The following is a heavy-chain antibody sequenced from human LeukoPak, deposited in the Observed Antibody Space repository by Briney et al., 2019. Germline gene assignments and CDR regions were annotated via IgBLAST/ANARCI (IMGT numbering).Heavy chain of an antibody. CDR3: AREEGDLDAFDI. CDR2: ISSSGSTI. CDR1: GFTFSSYE. V-gene: IGHV3-48*03. D-gene: IGHD1-26*01. Sequence: GGSLRLSCAASGFTFSSYEMNWVRQAPGKGLEWVSYISSSGSTIYYADSVKGRFTISRDNSKNTLYLQMNSLRAEDTAVYYCAREEGDLDAFDIWGQGTMVTVSS. J-gene: IGHJ3*02.